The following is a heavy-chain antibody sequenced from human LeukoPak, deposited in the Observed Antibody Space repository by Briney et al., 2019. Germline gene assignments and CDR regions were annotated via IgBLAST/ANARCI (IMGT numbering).Heavy chain of an antibody. V-gene: IGHV1-69*05. J-gene: IGHJ4*02. CDR1: GGTFSSHA. Sequence: SVKVSCKASGGTFSSHAISWVRQAPGQGLEWMGRIIPIFGTANYAQKFQGRVTITTDESTSTAYMELSSLRSEDTAVYYCARDQPPYYYDSSGYYVGYFDYWGQGTLVTVSS. D-gene: IGHD3-22*01. CDR2: IIPIFGTA. CDR3: ARDQPPYYYDSSGYYVGYFDY.